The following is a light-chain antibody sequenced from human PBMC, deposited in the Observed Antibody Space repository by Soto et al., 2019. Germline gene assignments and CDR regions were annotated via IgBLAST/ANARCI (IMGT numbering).Light chain of an antibody. J-gene: IGLJ2*01. CDR1: SSDVGGYNH. V-gene: IGLV2-14*01. CDR3: SSYTTSTTRII. Sequence: TQPASVSGSPGQSITISCTGSSSDVGGYNHVSWYQQHPGKAPKLMIYEVSNRPSGVSNRFSGSKSGNTASLTISGLQAEDEADYYCSSYTTSTTRIIFGGGTKVTVL. CDR2: EVS.